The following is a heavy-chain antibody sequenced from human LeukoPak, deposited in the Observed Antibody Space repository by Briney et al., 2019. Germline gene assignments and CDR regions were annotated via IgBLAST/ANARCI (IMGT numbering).Heavy chain of an antibody. J-gene: IGHJ3*02. Sequence: GGSLRLSCAASGFTVSSNYMSWVRQAPGKGLEWVSVIYSGGSTYYADSVKGRFTISRDNSKNTLYLQMNSLRAEDTAVYYCAKGLGDFGRTGAFDIWGQGTMVTVSS. D-gene: IGHD2-21*02. CDR3: AKGLGDFGRTGAFDI. CDR1: GFTVSSNY. V-gene: IGHV3-53*01. CDR2: IYSGGST.